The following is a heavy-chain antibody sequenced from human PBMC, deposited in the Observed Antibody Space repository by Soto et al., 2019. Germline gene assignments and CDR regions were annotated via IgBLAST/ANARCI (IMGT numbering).Heavy chain of an antibody. CDR1: GGSFSGYY. D-gene: IGHD3-3*01. J-gene: IGHJ6*02. Sequence: SETLSLTCAVYGGSFSGYYWSWIRQPPGKGLEWIGEINHSGSTNYNPSLKSRVTISVDTSKNQFSLKLSSVTAADTAVYYCARGDVLRFLEWPLRDYYYYGMDVWGQGTTVTVSS. V-gene: IGHV4-34*01. CDR2: INHSGST. CDR3: ARGDVLRFLEWPLRDYYYYGMDV.